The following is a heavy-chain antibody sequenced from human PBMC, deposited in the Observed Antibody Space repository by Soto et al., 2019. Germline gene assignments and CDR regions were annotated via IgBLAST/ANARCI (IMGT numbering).Heavy chain of an antibody. CDR1: GFTFSRYA. Sequence: EVQLVESGGGLVKPGGSLRLSCAASGFTFSRYAMNWVRHSPGKGLEWVSYISSVSSDFIYYADSVKGRFAISRDNAKNLLYLQMNSLRSEDTAVYYCAIDPLTYGDYGSGDWGQGTLVTVSS. D-gene: IGHD4-17*01. V-gene: IGHV3-21*02. CDR3: AIDPLTYGDYGSGD. J-gene: IGHJ4*02. CDR2: ISSVSSDFI.